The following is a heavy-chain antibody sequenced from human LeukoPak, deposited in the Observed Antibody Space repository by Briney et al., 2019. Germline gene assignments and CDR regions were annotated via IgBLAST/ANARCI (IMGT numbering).Heavy chain of an antibody. V-gene: IGHV4-39*01. D-gene: IGHD1-26*01. CDR3: ARLSGTYCAGYDY. CDR2: IYYSGST. Sequence: SSETLSLTCTVSGGSINNSSYYWGWIRQAPGKGLEWIGSIYYSGSTYYNPSLKSRLTISVDTSKNQFSLKLTSVTAADTAVYYCARLSGTYCAGYDYWGQGTLVTVSS. CDR1: GGSINNSSYY. J-gene: IGHJ4*02.